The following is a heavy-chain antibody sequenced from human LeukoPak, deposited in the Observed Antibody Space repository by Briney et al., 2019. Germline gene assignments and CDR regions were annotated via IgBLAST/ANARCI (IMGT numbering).Heavy chain of an antibody. CDR1: GYTFTSYA. V-gene: IGHV1-3*01. CDR2: INAGNGNT. J-gene: IGHJ4*02. Sequence: ASVTVSCKASGYTFTSYAMHWVRQAPGQRLEWMGWINAGNGNTKYSQKFQGRVTITRDTSASTAYMELSSLRSEDTAVYYCARDKKGSGWSFIDYWGQGTLVTVSS. D-gene: IGHD6-19*01. CDR3: ARDKKGSGWSFIDY.